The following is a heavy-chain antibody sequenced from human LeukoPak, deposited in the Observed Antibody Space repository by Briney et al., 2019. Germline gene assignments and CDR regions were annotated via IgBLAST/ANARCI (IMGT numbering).Heavy chain of an antibody. Sequence: GASVKVSCKASGYTFTSYYMHWVRQAPGQGLEWMGIINPSGGSTSYVRKFQGRVTMTRDTSTSTVYMELSSLRSEDTAVYYCASVSLYGEVDYWGQGTLVTVSS. CDR1: GYTFTSYY. J-gene: IGHJ4*02. D-gene: IGHD2-2*02. CDR2: INPSGGST. V-gene: IGHV1-46*01. CDR3: ASVSLYGEVDY.